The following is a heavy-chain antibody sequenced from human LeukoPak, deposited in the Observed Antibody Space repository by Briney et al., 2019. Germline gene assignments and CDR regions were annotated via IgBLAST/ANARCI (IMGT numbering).Heavy chain of an antibody. CDR1: GFTFSTYE. Sequence: GGSLRLSCAASGFTFSTYEMNWVRQAPGKGLEWVSYISGSATTIYYADSVKGRFTISRDNAKNSLYLQMNSLRADDPAVYYCARGVDYWGQGTLVTVSS. V-gene: IGHV3-48*03. J-gene: IGHJ4*02. CDR3: ARGVDY. CDR2: ISGSATTI.